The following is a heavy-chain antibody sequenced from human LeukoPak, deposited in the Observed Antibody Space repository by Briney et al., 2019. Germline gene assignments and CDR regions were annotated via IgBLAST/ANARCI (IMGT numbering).Heavy chain of an antibody. J-gene: IGHJ4*02. CDR1: GYSFTSYW. CDR2: IYPGDSDT. D-gene: IGHD1-26*01. V-gene: IGHV5-51*01. Sequence: GESLQISCMCSGYSFTSYWIGWVRQMPGKGLEWMGIIYPGDSDTRYSPSFQGQVTISADKSISTAYLQWSSLKASDTAMYYCARSPINSGSYNYWGQGTLVTVSS. CDR3: ARSPINSGSYNY.